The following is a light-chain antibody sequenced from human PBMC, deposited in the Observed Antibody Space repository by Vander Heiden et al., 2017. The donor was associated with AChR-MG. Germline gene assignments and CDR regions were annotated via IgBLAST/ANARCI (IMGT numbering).Light chain of an antibody. Sequence: QPSLTHPAPVSGSPGQSITIACTGNSSDVGGYNYVYWYQKHPGKAPKLMIYDVSNRPSGVSNRFSGSKSGNTASLTISGLQAEDEADYYCSSYTSSSTVVVGGGTKLTVL. CDR1: SSDVGGYNY. V-gene: IGLV2-14*03. J-gene: IGLJ2*01. CDR2: DVS. CDR3: SSYTSSSTVV.